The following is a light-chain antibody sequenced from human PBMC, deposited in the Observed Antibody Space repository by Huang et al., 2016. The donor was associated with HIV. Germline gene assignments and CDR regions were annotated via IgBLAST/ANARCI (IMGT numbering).Light chain of an antibody. V-gene: IGKV3-11*01. CDR2: DAS. CDR3: QQRSNWPPLT. J-gene: IGKJ4*01. Sequence: EIVLTQSPATLSLSPGERATLSCRASQCVSSYLAWYQQRPGQAPRRLIYDASNRATGIPARFSGSGSGTDFTLTISSLEPEDFAVYYCQQRSNWPPLTFGGGTKVEIK. CDR1: QCVSSY.